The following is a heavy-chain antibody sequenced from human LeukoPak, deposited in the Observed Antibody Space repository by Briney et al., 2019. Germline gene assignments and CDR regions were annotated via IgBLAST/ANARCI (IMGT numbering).Heavy chain of an antibody. D-gene: IGHD6-13*01. J-gene: IGHJ4*02. V-gene: IGHV3-7*01. CDR2: VKQDGGEI. Sequence: PGGSLRLSCAASGFPLSDYWMSWVRQAPGKGLEWVANVKQDGGEIYYVDSVKGRFTISRDNAKNSLYLQMNSLRAEDTAVYYCASWAGTATGFSGPFDYWGQGTLVTVSS. CDR1: GFPLSDYW. CDR3: ASWAGTATGFSGPFDY.